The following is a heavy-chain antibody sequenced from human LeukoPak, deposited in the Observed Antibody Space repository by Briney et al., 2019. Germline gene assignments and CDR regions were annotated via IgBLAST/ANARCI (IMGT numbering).Heavy chain of an antibody. CDR2: INHSGST. CDR1: GGSFSGYY. V-gene: IGHV4-34*01. Sequence: PSETLSLTCAVYGGSFSGYYWSWIRQPPGKGLEWIGEINHSGSTNYNPSLKSRVTISVDTSKNQFSLKLSSVTAADTAVYYCARGLARVYYYGMDVWGQGTTVTVS. J-gene: IGHJ6*02. CDR3: ARGLARVYYYGMDV.